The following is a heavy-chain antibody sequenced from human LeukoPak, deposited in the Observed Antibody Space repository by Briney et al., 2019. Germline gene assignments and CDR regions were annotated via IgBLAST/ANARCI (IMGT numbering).Heavy chain of an antibody. D-gene: IGHD6-13*01. CDR2: IYTTGST. Sequence: PSQTLSLTCTVSGGSISSGSYCWSWIRQPAGKGLERIGRIYTTGSTNYNPSLKSRVTISVDTSKNQFSLKLSSVTAADTAVYYCARGDSSSWLYYFDYWGQGTLVTVSS. J-gene: IGHJ4*02. CDR3: ARGDSSSWLYYFDY. V-gene: IGHV4-61*02. CDR1: GGSISSGSYC.